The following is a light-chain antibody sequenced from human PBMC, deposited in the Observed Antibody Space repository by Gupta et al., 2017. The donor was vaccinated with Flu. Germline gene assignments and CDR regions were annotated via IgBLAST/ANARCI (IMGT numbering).Light chain of an antibody. J-gene: IGLJ2*01. Sequence: QSVLTQPPSVSGAPGHRVSISCTGSSSNIGAGYDVHLYQHLPGLAPKLLIYGNNNRPSGVPDRISGSKSGSSASLVITGLQAEDEGDYYCQSYDNNLDGAKVFGGGTKLTVL. CDR2: GNN. CDR3: QSYDNNLDGAKV. V-gene: IGLV1-40*01. CDR1: SSNIGAGYD.